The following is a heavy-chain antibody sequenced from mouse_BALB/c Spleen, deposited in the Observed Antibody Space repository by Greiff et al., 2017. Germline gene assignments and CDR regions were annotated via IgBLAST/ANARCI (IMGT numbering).Heavy chain of an antibody. V-gene: IGHV1S56*01. CDR3: ARFSYYFDY. J-gene: IGHJ2*01. Sequence: VQLQQSGPELVKPGASVRISCKASGYTFTSYYIHWVKQRPGQGLEWIGWIYPGNVNTKYNEKFKGKATLTADKSSSTAYMQLSSLTSEDSAVYFCARFSYYFDYWGQGTTLTVSS. CDR2: IYPGNVNT. CDR1: GYTFTSYY. D-gene: IGHD6-2*01.